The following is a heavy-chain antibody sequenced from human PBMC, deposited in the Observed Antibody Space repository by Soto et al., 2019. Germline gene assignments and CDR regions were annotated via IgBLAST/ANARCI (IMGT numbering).Heavy chain of an antibody. CDR1: GFTFSSYA. D-gene: IGHD3-10*01. CDR3: AKDRFRGGDF. V-gene: IGHV3-23*01. CDR2: ISISGGST. Sequence: GESLTLSCVASGFTFSSYAMRWVRQAPGKGLEWVSGISISGGSTDYADSVKGRFTISRDNSKNTLHLQMNSLRAEDTAVYYCAKDRFRGGDFWGQGTLVTVSS. J-gene: IGHJ4*02.